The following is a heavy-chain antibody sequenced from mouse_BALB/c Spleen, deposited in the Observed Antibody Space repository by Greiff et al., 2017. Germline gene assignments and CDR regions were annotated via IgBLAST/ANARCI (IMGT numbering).Heavy chain of an antibody. J-gene: IGHJ4*01. Sequence: EVQLVESGPGLVKPSQSLSLTCTVTGYSITSDYAWNWIRQFPGNKLEWMGYISYSGSTSYNPSLKSRISITRDTSKNQFFLQLNSVTTEDTATYYCARGVYYWSYAMDYWGQGTSVTVSS. D-gene: IGHD2-14*01. CDR1: GYSITSDYA. CDR3: ARGVYYWSYAMDY. CDR2: ISYSGST. V-gene: IGHV3-2*02.